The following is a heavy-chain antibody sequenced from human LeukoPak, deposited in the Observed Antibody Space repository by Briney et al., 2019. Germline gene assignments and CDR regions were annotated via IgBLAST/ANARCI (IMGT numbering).Heavy chain of an antibody. CDR2: IKSKTEGETI. D-gene: IGHD1-7*01. Sequence: GGSLRLSCAASGLTFSNAWVSWVRQAPGKGLEWVGRIKSKTEGETIDYAAPVRGRFTISRDDSKNTLYLQMNNLKTEDTAVYYCTTDGVVTGTTASDYWGQGTLVTVSS. CDR3: TTDGVVTGTTASDY. CDR1: GLTFSNAW. V-gene: IGHV3-15*01. J-gene: IGHJ4*02.